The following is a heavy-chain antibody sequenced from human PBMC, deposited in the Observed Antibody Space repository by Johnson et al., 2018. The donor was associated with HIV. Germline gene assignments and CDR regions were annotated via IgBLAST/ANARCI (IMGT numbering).Heavy chain of an antibody. J-gene: IGHJ3*02. CDR3: TRRSPYDAFDI. Sequence: VYLVESGGGLVQPGGSLRLSCAASGFTVSSNYMSWVRQAPGKGLESVSVVYSGGTTHYADSVTGRSTISRDNSKNTLYLQMNSLRAEDTAVYYCTRRSPYDAFDIWGQGTMVTVSS. CDR1: GFTVSSNY. CDR2: VYSGGTT. V-gene: IGHV3-66*02.